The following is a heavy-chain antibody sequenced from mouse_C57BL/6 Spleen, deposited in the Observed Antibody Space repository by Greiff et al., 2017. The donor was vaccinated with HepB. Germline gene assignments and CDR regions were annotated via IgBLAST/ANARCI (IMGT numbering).Heavy chain of an antibody. Sequence: QVHVKQPGAELVMPGASVKLSCKASGYTFTSYWMHWVKQRPGQGLEWIGEIDPSDSYTNYNQKFKGKSTLTVDKSSSTAYMQLSSLTSEDSAVYYCARSGDYGYFDYWGQGTTLTVSS. CDR2: IDPSDSYT. D-gene: IGHD2-4*01. CDR3: ARSGDYGYFDY. CDR1: GYTFTSYW. J-gene: IGHJ2*01. V-gene: IGHV1-69*01.